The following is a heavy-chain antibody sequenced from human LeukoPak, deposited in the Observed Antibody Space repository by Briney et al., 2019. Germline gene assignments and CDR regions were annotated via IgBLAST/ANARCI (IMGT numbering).Heavy chain of an antibody. CDR1: GGSISSLIYY. J-gene: IGHJ6*03. CDR3: ARDPPIYCSSTSCRRKNYYMDV. V-gene: IGHV4-39*07. D-gene: IGHD2-2*01. CDR2: IHYSGST. Sequence: PSETLSLTCTVSGGSISSLIYYWGWIRQPPGKGLEWIGSIHYSGSTYYSPSLKSRVTISVDTSRNQFSLKLTSVTAADTAVYYCARDPPIYCSSTSCRRKNYYMDVWGKGTTVTVSS.